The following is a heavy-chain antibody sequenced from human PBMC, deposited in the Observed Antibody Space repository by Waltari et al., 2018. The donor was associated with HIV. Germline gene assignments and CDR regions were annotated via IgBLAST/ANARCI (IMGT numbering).Heavy chain of an antibody. CDR2: IISNGTTV. V-gene: IGHV3-11*01. CDR1: GFVFSDSY. D-gene: IGHD2-21*02. J-gene: IGHJ4*02. CDR3: ASPGPYCGGDCYLD. Sequence: QVQLVESGGGLVKPGGSLRLSCAASGFVFSDSYMSWFRQAPGKGLGGFSYIISNGTTVYCRESVKGRFTSSRDNAKNSLSLQMNSLRAEDTAVYYCASPGPYCGGDCYLDWGPGTLVTVSS.